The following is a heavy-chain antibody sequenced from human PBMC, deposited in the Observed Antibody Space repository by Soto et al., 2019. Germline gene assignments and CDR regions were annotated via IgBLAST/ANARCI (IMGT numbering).Heavy chain of an antibody. J-gene: IGHJ3*02. CDR2: INAGNGNT. CDR1: GYTFTSYT. V-gene: IGHV1-3*01. D-gene: IGHD3-10*01. CDR3: ARGLTMVRGVILEAFDI. Sequence: QVQLVQSGAEVKKPGASVKVSCKASGYTFTSYTMHRVRQAPGQRLEWMGWINAGNGNTKYSQKFQGRVTITRDTSASTAYMELSSLRSEDTAVYYCARGLTMVRGVILEAFDIWGQGTMVTVSS.